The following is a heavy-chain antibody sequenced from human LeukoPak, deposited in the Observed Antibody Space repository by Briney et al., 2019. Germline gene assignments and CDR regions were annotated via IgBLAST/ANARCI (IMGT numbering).Heavy chain of an antibody. J-gene: IGHJ6*02. CDR1: GGSISSGDYY. CDR2: IYYSGST. Sequence: PSQTLALTCTVSGGSISSGDYYWSGIRQPPGKGLEWIGYIYYSGSTYYNPSLKSRVTISVNTSKNQFSLKLSSVPAADTAVYYCARESRSYCSSTSCYQNYYYYGMDVWGQGTTVTVSS. V-gene: IGHV4-30-4*01. D-gene: IGHD2-2*01. CDR3: ARESRSYCSSTSCYQNYYYYGMDV.